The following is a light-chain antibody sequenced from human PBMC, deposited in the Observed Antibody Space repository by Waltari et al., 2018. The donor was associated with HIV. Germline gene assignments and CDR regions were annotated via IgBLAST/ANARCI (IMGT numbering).Light chain of an antibody. CDR3: QSYDSITYL. CDR1: SSDLGAGYD. J-gene: IGLJ1*01. V-gene: IGLV1-40*01. Sequence: SILAQPSSVSGAPGQTVTISCTGSSSDLGAGYDVHWYQQFPGRAPKLLIYAHERRPGGVPDRFSSSKSGSSASLAISGLRAEDEADYYCQSYDSITYLFGTGTKVNVL. CDR2: AHE.